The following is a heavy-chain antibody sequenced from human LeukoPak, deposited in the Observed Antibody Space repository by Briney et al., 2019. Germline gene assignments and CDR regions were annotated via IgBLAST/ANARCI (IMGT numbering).Heavy chain of an antibody. Sequence: ASVKVSCKASGYTFTGYYMHWVRQAPGQGLEWMGWINPNSGGTNYAQKFQGRVTMTRDTSISTAYMELSRLRSDDTAVYYCASPSYRTYYDFWSGYYGMDAWGQGTTVTVSS. J-gene: IGHJ6*02. CDR3: ASPSYRTYYDFWSGYYGMDA. V-gene: IGHV1-2*02. D-gene: IGHD3-3*01. CDR2: INPNSGGT. CDR1: GYTFTGYY.